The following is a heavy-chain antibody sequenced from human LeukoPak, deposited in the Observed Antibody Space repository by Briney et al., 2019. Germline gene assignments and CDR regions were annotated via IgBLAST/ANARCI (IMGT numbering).Heavy chain of an antibody. CDR3: ARDCSSTSCYTFGFDY. CDR1: GYSISSGYY. Sequence: SETLSLTCTVSGYSISSGYYWGWIRQPPGKGLEWIGSIYHSGSTYYNLSLKSRVTISVDTSKNQFSLKLSSVTAADTAVYYCARDCSSTSCYTFGFDYWGQGTLVTVSS. V-gene: IGHV4-38-2*02. D-gene: IGHD2-2*02. J-gene: IGHJ4*02. CDR2: IYHSGST.